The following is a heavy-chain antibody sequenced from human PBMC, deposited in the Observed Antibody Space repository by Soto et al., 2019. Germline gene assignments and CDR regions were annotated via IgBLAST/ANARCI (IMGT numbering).Heavy chain of an antibody. V-gene: IGHV3-33*01. CDR2: IWYDGSNK. D-gene: IGHD3-10*01. Sequence: QVQLVESGGGVVQPGRSLRLSCAASGFNLSSYGMHWVRQAPGMGLEWVAVIWYDGSNKYYADSMKGRFTISRDNSKNTVYLQMNSLRVEDKALYYCARDLYGSGIFTPYFFDYWGQGALVTVSP. CDR3: ARDLYGSGIFTPYFFDY. CDR1: GFNLSSYG. J-gene: IGHJ4*02.